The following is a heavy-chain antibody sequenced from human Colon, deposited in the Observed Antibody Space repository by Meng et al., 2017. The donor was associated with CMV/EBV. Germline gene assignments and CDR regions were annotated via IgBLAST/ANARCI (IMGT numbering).Heavy chain of an antibody. V-gene: IGHV3-30*02. CDR3: AKDYNSAWYDGNGMDV. CDR2: VRYDGTNK. Sequence: GESLKISCVASGFTFSSYGMHWVRQAPGKGLEWVAFVRYDGTNKYYADSVKGRFTISRDTYRDTLYLQMHSLRPEDSAVYYCAKDYNSAWYDGNGMDVWGQGTTVTVSS. D-gene: IGHD6-19*01. J-gene: IGHJ6*02. CDR1: GFTFSSYG.